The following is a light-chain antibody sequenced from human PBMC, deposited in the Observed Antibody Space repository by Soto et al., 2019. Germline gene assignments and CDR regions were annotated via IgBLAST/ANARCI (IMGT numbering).Light chain of an antibody. CDR2: AAS. V-gene: IGKV1-39*01. Sequence: DIQVTQSPSSLSASVGDRVTITCRASQSITTFLKWYQQKPGNAPKLLIYAASSLQTGVPSRFSGSGSGTDFTLTISSLQREDFATYYCQQAYGAPPTFGQGTKVEIK. CDR3: QQAYGAPPT. CDR1: QSITTF. J-gene: IGKJ1*01.